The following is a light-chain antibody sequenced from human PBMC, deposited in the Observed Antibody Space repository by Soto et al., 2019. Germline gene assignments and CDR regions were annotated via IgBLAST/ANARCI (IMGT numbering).Light chain of an antibody. CDR3: QHYGSSPQT. CDR1: QSVSSSY. J-gene: IGKJ1*01. Sequence: EIVLTQSPGTLSLSPGERATLSCRASQSVSSSYLAWYQQKPGQAPRLLIYGASSRATDIPDRFSGSGSGTDFTLTISRLEPEDFAVYYCQHYGSSPQTFGQGTQVEIK. V-gene: IGKV3-20*01. CDR2: GAS.